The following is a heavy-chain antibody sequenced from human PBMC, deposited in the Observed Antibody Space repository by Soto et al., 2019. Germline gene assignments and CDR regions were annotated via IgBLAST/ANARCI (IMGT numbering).Heavy chain of an antibody. J-gene: IGHJ6*02. CDR3: ARAGGRREYYYGIDV. CDR1: AYTFTSYY. D-gene: IGHD1-26*01. Sequence: SCKTSAYTFTSYYVHWVRQAPGQGLEWMGIINPSDGSSTYAQRFQGRVTMTRDTSTTTVYMELSSLRSEDTAIFYCARAGGRREYYYGIDVWGQGTTVTVSS. CDR2: INPSDGSS. V-gene: IGHV1-46*01.